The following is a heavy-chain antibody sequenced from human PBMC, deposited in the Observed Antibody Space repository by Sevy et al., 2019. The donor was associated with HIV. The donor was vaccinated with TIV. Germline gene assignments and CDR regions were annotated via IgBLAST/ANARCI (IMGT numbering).Heavy chain of an antibody. CDR1: GSTLSQLS. Sequence: GPVKVSCKVSGSTLSQLSMHWVRQAPGKGLEWMGSFDPEDGETIYAQNFQGRLTMTEDTSTDTAYMELSSLRSEDTAVYYCATTKDYYDSSGYPFDYWGQGTLVTVSS. CDR2: FDPEDGET. V-gene: IGHV1-24*01. CDR3: ATTKDYYDSSGYPFDY. J-gene: IGHJ4*02. D-gene: IGHD3-22*01.